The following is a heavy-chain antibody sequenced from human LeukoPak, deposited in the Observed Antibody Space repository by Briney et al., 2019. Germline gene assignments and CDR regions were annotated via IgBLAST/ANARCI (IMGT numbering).Heavy chain of an antibody. J-gene: IGHJ5*02. Sequence: PGGSLRLSCAVSGLTFSRYAMSWVRQAPGKGLEWVSAISESGSGTYYADSVKGRFTISRDNSKDTLSLQMNSLRAEDTAVYYCARASLLWFGESNNWFDPWGQGTLVTVSS. CDR2: ISESGSGT. CDR3: ARASLLWFGESNNWFDP. CDR1: GLTFSRYA. V-gene: IGHV3-23*01. D-gene: IGHD3-10*01.